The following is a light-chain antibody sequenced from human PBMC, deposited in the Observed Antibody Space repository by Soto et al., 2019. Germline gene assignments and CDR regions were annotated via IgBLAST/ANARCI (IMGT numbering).Light chain of an antibody. V-gene: IGLV1-51*01. CDR2: DSV. Sequence: QAVVTQPPSVSAAPGQKVTISCSGSSSNIGSYFVSWYQQFPGTAPKLLIYDSVRRPSGIPDRFSGSKSGTSATLDITGLQTGDEADYYCGTWDGGLSTVVLGGGTKVTVL. CDR3: GTWDGGLSTVV. J-gene: IGLJ2*01. CDR1: SSNIGSYF.